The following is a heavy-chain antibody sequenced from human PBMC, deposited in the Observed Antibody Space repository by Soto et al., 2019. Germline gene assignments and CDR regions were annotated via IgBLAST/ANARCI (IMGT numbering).Heavy chain of an antibody. CDR1: GDSVSSNNAA. Sequence: SQTLSLTCAISGDSVSSNNAAWNWIRQSPSRGLEWLGRTYYRSKWYNDYAVSVKSRITINPDTSKNQFSLQLNSVTPEDTAVYYCARARGVEVTGDGAFDIWGQGTMVTVSS. V-gene: IGHV6-1*01. J-gene: IGHJ3*02. CDR3: ARARGVEVTGDGAFDI. CDR2: TYYRSKWYN. D-gene: IGHD7-27*01.